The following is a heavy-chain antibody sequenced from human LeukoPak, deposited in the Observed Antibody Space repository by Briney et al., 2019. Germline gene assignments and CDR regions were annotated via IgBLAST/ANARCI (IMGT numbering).Heavy chain of an antibody. V-gene: IGHV1-46*01. D-gene: IGHD6-19*01. CDR1: GYTFTTDY. J-gene: IGHJ4*02. CDR2: IHPSGGST. CDR3: AREEGGSGSFDS. Sequence: VASVKVSCKASGYTFTTDYMHWVRQAPGQGLEWMGVIHPSGGSTSYAQQFQGRVTMTRDTSTSTVYMELSSPRSEDTAIYSCAREEGGSGSFDSWGQGTLVTVSS.